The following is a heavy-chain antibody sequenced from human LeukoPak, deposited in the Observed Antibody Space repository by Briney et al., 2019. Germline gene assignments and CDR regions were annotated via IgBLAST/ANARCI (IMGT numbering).Heavy chain of an antibody. CDR2: IYYSGST. D-gene: IGHD2-2*01. CDR1: GGSISSYY. J-gene: IGHJ4*02. V-gene: IGHV4-59*08. Sequence: PSETLSLTCTVSGGSISSYYWSWIRQPPGEGLEWIGYIYYSGSTNYNPSLKSRVTISVDTSKNQFSLKLSSVTAADTAVYYCARHVKDIVVVPAAYYFDYWGQGTLVTVSS. CDR3: ARHVKDIVVVPAAYYFDY.